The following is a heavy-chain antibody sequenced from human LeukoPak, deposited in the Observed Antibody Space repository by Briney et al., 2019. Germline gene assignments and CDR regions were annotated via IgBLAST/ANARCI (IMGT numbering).Heavy chain of an antibody. Sequence: SETLSLTCTVSGGSISSGSYYWSWIRQPAGKGLEWIGRIYTSGSTNYNPSLKSRVTISVDTSKNQFSLKLSSVTAADTAVYYCARSSQYRPPGEYFQHWGQGTLVTVSS. V-gene: IGHV4-61*02. J-gene: IGHJ1*01. CDR3: ARSSQYRPPGEYFQH. CDR1: GGSISSGSYY. D-gene: IGHD2-2*01. CDR2: IYTSGST.